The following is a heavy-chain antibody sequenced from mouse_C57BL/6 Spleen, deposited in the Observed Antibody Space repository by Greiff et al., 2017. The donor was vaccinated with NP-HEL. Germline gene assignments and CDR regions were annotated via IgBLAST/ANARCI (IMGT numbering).Heavy chain of an antibody. CDR1: GYTFTDYN. CDR2: INPNNGGT. D-gene: IGHD2-3*01. Sequence: EVQLQQSGPELVKPGASVKIPCKASGYTFTDYNMDWVKQSHGKSLEWIGDINPNNGGTIYNQKFKGKATLTVDKSSSTAYMELRSLTSEDTAVYYCARRTDGSFSCWYFDVWGTGTTVTVSS. CDR3: ARRTDGSFSCWYFDV. J-gene: IGHJ1*03. V-gene: IGHV1-18*01.